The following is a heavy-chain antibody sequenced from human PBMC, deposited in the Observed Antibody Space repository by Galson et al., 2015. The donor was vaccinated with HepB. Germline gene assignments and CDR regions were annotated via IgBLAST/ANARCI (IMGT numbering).Heavy chain of an antibody. J-gene: IGHJ5*01. V-gene: IGHV1-18*01. CDR2: ISAYNGNT. Sequence: SVKVSCKASGYTFTSYGISWVRQAPGQGLEWMGWISAYNGNTNYAQKLQGRVTMTTDTSTSTAYMELRNLRSDDTAVYYCARETSYGGNSPFDSWGQGTLVTVSS. CDR1: GYTFTSYG. CDR3: ARETSYGGNSPFDS. D-gene: IGHD4-23*01.